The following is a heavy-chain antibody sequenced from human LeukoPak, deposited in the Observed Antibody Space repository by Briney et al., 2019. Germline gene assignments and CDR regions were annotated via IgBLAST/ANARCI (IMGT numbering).Heavy chain of an antibody. V-gene: IGHV4-59*01. CDR1: GGSISSYY. Sequence: SETLSLTCTVSGGSISSYYWSWIRQPPGKGLEWIGYIYYSGSTNYNPSLKSRVTISVDTSKNQFSLKLSSVTAADTAVYYCASSIAYCGGDCYSGAFNSCGQGGMVTVSS. CDR2: IYYSGST. J-gene: IGHJ3*02. D-gene: IGHD2-21*02. CDR3: ASSIAYCGGDCYSGAFNS.